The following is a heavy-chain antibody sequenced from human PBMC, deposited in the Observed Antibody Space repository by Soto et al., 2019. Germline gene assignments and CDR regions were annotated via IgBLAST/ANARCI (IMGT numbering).Heavy chain of an antibody. D-gene: IGHD4-4*01. CDR1: GGTFSSYA. CDR2: IIPIFGTA. V-gene: IGHV1-69*13. CDR3: ARDPRQYNWFDP. Sequence: SVKVSCKASGGTFSSYAISWVRQAPGQGLEWMGGIIPIFGTANYAQKFQGRVTITADESTSTAYMELSSLRSEDTAVYYCARDPRQYNWFDPWGQGTLVTVSS. J-gene: IGHJ5*02.